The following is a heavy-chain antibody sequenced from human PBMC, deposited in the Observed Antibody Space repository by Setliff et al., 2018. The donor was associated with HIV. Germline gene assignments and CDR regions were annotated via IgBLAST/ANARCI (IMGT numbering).Heavy chain of an antibody. Sequence: SETLSLTCAVSGASFSGYYWSWVRQPPGKGLEWIGEINHSGSTNYNPSLKSRVTISVDTSKNQFSLKVRSVTAADTAVYYCARLRWAATAGTWDYYYYGMDVWAKGPRSPSP. J-gene: IGHJ6*02. CDR3: ARLRWAATAGTWDYYYYGMDV. D-gene: IGHD6-13*01. V-gene: IGHV4-34*01. CDR1: GASFSGYY. CDR2: INHSGST.